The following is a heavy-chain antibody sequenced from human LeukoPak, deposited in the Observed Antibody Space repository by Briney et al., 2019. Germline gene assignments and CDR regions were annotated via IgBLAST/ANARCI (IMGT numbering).Heavy chain of an antibody. CDR3: ARGGGDSYTYYYYYMDV. D-gene: IGHD2-21*01. J-gene: IGHJ6*03. Sequence: SVKVSCKASGGTFSSYAISWVRQAPGQGLEWMGRIIPILGIANYAQKFQGRVTITADKSTSTAYMELSSLRSEDTAVYCCARGGGDSYTYYYYYMDVWGKGTTVTVSS. CDR2: IIPILGIA. CDR1: GGTFSSYA. V-gene: IGHV1-69*04.